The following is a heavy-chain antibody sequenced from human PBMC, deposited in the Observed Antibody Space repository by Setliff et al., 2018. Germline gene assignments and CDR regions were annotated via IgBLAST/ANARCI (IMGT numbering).Heavy chain of an antibody. Sequence: ASVKVSCKASGYTFTSYDINWVRQATGQGLEWMGWMNPNSGNTGYAQKFQGRVTMTRNTSISTAYMELSSLGSEYTAVYYCAGGPGYCSSTSCYDPDYYYYYMDVWGKGTTVTAP. D-gene: IGHD2-2*01. CDR2: MNPNSGNT. CDR1: GYTFTSYD. CDR3: AGGPGYCSSTSCYDPDYYYYYMDV. J-gene: IGHJ6*03. V-gene: IGHV1-8*02.